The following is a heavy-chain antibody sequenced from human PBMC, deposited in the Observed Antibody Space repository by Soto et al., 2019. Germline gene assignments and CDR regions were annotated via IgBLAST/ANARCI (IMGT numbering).Heavy chain of an antibody. Sequence: PGEALKISCQGSGYRFSRFWIGWVRQMPGKGLEWMGIVYPGDSETRYSPSFQGQVTISADKSISTAYLQWSSLKASDTAVYYCARRQFGAWETDFWGQGTLVTVSS. J-gene: IGHJ4*02. V-gene: IGHV5-51*01. CDR2: VYPGDSET. CDR3: ARRQFGAWETDF. CDR1: GYRFSRFW. D-gene: IGHD2-21*01.